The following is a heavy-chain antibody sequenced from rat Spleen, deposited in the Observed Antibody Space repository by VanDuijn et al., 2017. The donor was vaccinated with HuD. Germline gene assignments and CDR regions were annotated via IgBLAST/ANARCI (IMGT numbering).Heavy chain of an antibody. V-gene: IGHV2-30*01. CDR1: GFSLTSYN. CDR2: IWGDGST. CDR3: AALTIAAHFDY. J-gene: IGHJ2*01. D-gene: IGHD1-2*01. Sequence: QVQLKESGPDLVQPSQTLSLTCTVSGFSLTSYNVHWVRQPTGKGLEWMGIIWGDGSTNYNSALKSRLSISRDTSKSQVFLTMNSLQTDDTAVYYCAALTIAAHFDYWGQGVMVTVSS.